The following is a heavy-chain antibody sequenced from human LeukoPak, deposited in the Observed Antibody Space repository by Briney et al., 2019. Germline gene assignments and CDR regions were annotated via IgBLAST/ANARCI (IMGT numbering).Heavy chain of an antibody. CDR1: GYTFTGYY. Sequence: GASVKVSCKASGYTFTGYYMHWVRQAPGQGLEWMGWINPNSGGTNYAQKFQGWVTMTRDTSISTAYMELSRLRSDDTAVYYCARGYCSSTSCYTIDYWGQGTLVTVSS. J-gene: IGHJ4*02. D-gene: IGHD2-2*02. CDR2: INPNSGGT. V-gene: IGHV1-2*04. CDR3: ARGYCSSTSCYTIDY.